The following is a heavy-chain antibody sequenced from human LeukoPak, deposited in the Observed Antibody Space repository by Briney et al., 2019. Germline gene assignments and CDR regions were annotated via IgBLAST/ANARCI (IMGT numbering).Heavy chain of an antibody. V-gene: IGHV3-23*01. J-gene: IGHJ2*01. CDR2: TSSSDPGT. D-gene: IGHD4-23*01. Sequence: GGSLRLSCAASGFPLSSYAMSWVRQGPGKGLEWVAATSSSDPGTYHADSVRGRFTISRDNSKNTLYLQMNRLRVEDAAVYYCARDMMYYGGRSDLYFDLWGRGTLVTVSS. CDR1: GFPLSSYA. CDR3: ARDMMYYGGRSDLYFDL.